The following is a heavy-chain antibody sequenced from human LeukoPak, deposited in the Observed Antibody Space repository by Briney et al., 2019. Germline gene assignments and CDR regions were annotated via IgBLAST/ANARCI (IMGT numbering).Heavy chain of an antibody. CDR3: ARGGMGYSSLNWFDP. V-gene: IGHV4-39*07. J-gene: IGHJ5*02. CDR2: IYYSGST. CDR1: GGSISSSSYY. D-gene: IGHD6-13*01. Sequence: SETLSLTCTVSGGSISSSSYYWGWIRQPPGKGLEWIGSIYYSGSTYYNPSLKSRVTISVDTSKNQFSLKLSSVTAADTAVYYCARGGMGYSSLNWFDPWGQGTLVTVSS.